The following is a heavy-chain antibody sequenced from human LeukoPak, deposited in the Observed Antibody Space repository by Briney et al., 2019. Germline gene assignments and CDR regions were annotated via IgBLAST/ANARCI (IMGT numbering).Heavy chain of an antibody. V-gene: IGHV1-2*02. D-gene: IGHD2-2*01. CDR1: GYSFSVYY. CDR2: ILPHSGDT. CDR3: ARPPRDLVSAAPFDH. J-gene: IGHJ1*01. Sequence: ASVKVSCKASGYSFSVYYIQWLRQVPGEGLEWVGWILPHSGDTYYAQKFRGRATMTTDTSINTAYMELSRLKSDDTGIYFCARPPRDLVSAAPFDHWGQGTLVAVSS.